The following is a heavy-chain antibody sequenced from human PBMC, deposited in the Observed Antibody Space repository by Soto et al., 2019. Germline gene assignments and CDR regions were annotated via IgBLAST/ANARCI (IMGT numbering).Heavy chain of an antibody. D-gene: IGHD2-15*01. CDR1: GFNFNSYT. J-gene: IGHJ6*02. CDR2: ISSSGYI. CDR3: ARDCSGGSCYPWMYV. Sequence: GGSLRLSCAASGFNFNSYTINWVRQAPGKRLEWLSSISSSGYIFSTDSVRGRFTISRDNAKNSVYLQINSLRAEDTAVYFCARDCSGGSCYPWMYVCGQGTTFSVSS. V-gene: IGHV3-21*01.